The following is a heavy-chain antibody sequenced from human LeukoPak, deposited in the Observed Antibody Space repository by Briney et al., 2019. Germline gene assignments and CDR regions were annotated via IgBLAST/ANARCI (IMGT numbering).Heavy chain of an antibody. Sequence: ASVKVSCKASGHTFTSYYMHWVRQAPGQGLEWMGIINPSGGSTSYAQKFQGRVTMTRDMSTSTVYMELSSLRSEDTAVYYCAREAAARPHLGYWGQGTLVTVSS. CDR2: INPSGGST. D-gene: IGHD6-6*01. V-gene: IGHV1-46*01. CDR3: AREAAARPHLGY. CDR1: GHTFTSYY. J-gene: IGHJ4*02.